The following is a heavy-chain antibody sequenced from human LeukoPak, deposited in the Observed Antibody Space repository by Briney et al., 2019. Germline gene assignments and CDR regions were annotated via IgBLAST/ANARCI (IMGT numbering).Heavy chain of an antibody. D-gene: IGHD6-13*01. Sequence: PSETLSLTCTVSGGSISSYYWSWIRQPPGKGLEWIGYIYYSGTTNYNPSLKSRVTVAVDTSKNQFSLKLSSVTAADTAVYYCARGVYIAAAQYGYWGQGTLVTVSS. CDR2: IYYSGTT. CDR1: GGSISSYY. J-gene: IGHJ4*02. V-gene: IGHV4-59*01. CDR3: ARGVYIAAAQYGY.